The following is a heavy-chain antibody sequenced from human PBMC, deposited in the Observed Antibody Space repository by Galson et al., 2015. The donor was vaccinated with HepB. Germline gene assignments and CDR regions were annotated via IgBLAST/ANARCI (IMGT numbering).Heavy chain of an antibody. J-gene: IGHJ6*02. D-gene: IGHD2-8*01. CDR1: GFTFSDYA. CDR3: AKDTNGYGLDV. V-gene: IGHV3-23*01. Sequence: SLRLSCAASGFTFSDYAMSWVRQAPGKGLEWVSGISGSGYNAYYAESAQGRFTISRDNSTSTLFLQMNSLRVEDTALYYCAKDTNGYGLDVWGQGTTVTVSS. CDR2: ISGSGYNA.